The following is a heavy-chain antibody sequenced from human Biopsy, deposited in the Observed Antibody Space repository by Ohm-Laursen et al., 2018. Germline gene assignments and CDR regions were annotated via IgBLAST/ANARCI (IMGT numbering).Heavy chain of an antibody. J-gene: IGHJ2*01. D-gene: IGHD5/OR15-5a*01. V-gene: IGHV3-7*01. CDR1: GYTFSRYW. CDR2: IKEDATLK. Sequence: SLRLSCSASGYTFSRYWMTWVRQPPGKGLEWVATIKEDATLKWYADSVKGRFTVSRDNSKNTLFLQMNNLRAEDTAVYYCARDQSGLRGINWYFDLWGRGTLVTVSS. CDR3: ARDQSGLRGINWYFDL.